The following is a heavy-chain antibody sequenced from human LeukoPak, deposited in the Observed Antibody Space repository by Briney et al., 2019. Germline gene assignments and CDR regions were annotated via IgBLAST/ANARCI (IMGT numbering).Heavy chain of an antibody. D-gene: IGHD3-22*01. CDR1: GFTFSDYY. Sequence: GGSLRLSCAASGFTFSDYYMSWIRQAPGKGLEWVSYISDSGRSIYYADSVKGRFTISRDNAKNSVYLQMNNLRAEDTAVYYCARDRLGDYDNRGNYDKWGQGTLVTVSS. J-gene: IGHJ4*02. CDR3: ARDRLGDYDNRGNYDK. V-gene: IGHV3-11*01. CDR2: ISDSGRSI.